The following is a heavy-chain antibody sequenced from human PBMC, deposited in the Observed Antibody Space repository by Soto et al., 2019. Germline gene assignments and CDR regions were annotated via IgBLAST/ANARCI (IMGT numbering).Heavy chain of an antibody. Sequence: ASETLSLTXTVSGGSIRSYYWNWIRQPPGKGLEWIGYIYSSGSTNYNPSLKSRVAMSVDTSKNQFSLKLSSLTAADTAVYYCARVGYYDSSGYYDYWGQGTLVTVSS. V-gene: IGHV4-59*01. D-gene: IGHD3-22*01. CDR1: GGSIRSYY. CDR3: ARVGYYDSSGYYDY. CDR2: IYSSGST. J-gene: IGHJ4*02.